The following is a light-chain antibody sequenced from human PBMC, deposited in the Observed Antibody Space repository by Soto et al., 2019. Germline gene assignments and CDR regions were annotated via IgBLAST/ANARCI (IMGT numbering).Light chain of an antibody. CDR3: QQYATSPLT. Sequence: EIVMTQSPATLTVSPGERATLSCRASQSIGSDLAWYQQKPGQAPRLLMYGARSRATGIPDRFSGSGSGTDFTLTISRLEPEDFALYYCQQYATSPLTFGGGTKVDIK. CDR1: QSIGSD. CDR2: GAR. J-gene: IGKJ4*01. V-gene: IGKV3-20*01.